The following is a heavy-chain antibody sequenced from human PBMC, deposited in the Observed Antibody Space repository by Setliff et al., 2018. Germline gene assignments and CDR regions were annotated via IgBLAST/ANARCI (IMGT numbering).Heavy chain of an antibody. CDR3: ASSPARDYSTSGAEYVQH. J-gene: IGHJ1*01. D-gene: IGHD4-4*01. Sequence: GESLKISCKGSGYRFTSYWIGWVRQMPGKGLEWMGIIYPGDSDTRCSPSFQGQVTISADKSISTAYLQWSSLKASDTAMYYCASSPARDYSTSGAEYVQHWGQGTRVTASS. V-gene: IGHV5-51*01. CDR1: GYRFTSYW. CDR2: IYPGDSDT.